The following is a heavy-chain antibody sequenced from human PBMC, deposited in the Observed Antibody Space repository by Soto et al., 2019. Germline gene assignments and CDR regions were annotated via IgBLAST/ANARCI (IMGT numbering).Heavy chain of an antibody. V-gene: IGHV3-30*18. CDR1: GFTFSSYG. Sequence: QVQLVKSGGGVVQPGRSLRLSCAASGFTFSSYGMQWVRQAPGKGLEWVAVISYDGSNKYYADSVKGRFTISRDNSKNTLYLQMNSLRAEDTAVYYCAKGADSSGYYNFDYWGQGTLVTVSS. CDR2: ISYDGSNK. D-gene: IGHD3-22*01. CDR3: AKGADSSGYYNFDY. J-gene: IGHJ4*02.